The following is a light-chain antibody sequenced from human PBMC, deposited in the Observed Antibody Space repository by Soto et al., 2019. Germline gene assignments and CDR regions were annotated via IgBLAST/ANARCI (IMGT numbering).Light chain of an antibody. J-gene: IGKJ1*01. CDR2: AAS. Sequence: DLQLTQSPSSLSASVGDKITITCRASQGIRNDLGWFQQKPGKAPKRLIYAASTLQSGAPSRFSGSGSGTEFTLTISGLQPEDFATYYCLQHNNYPRTFGQGTKVEIK. V-gene: IGKV1-17*01. CDR1: QGIRND. CDR3: LQHNNYPRT.